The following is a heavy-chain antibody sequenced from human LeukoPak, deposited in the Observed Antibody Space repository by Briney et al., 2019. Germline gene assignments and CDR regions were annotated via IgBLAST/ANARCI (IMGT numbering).Heavy chain of an antibody. J-gene: IGHJ5*02. CDR2: IWYDGSNK. Sequence: GRSLRPSCAASGFTFSSYGMHWVRQAPGKGLEWVAVIWYDGSNKYYADSVKGRFTISRDNSKNTLYLQMNSLRAEDTAVYYCARGSVSSSWSWFDPWGQGTLVTVSS. CDR1: GFTFSSYG. V-gene: IGHV3-33*01. CDR3: ARGSVSSSWSWFDP. D-gene: IGHD6-13*01.